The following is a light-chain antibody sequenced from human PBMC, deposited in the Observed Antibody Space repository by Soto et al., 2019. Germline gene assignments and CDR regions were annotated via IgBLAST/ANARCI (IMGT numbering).Light chain of an antibody. Sequence: QSALTQPPSVSGAPGQRVTISCTGSSSNIGAASNVYWYQQLPGVAPKLLLYDDNSRPSGVPDRFSASKSGTSASLAITGLQAEDEADYYCQSYDFSLTSVVFGGGTKVTVL. CDR3: QSYDFSLTSVV. CDR1: SSNIGAASN. J-gene: IGLJ2*01. CDR2: DDN. V-gene: IGLV1-40*01.